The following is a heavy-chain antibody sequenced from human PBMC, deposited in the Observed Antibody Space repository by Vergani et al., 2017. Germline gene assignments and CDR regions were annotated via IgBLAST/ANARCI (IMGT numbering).Heavy chain of an antibody. CDR1: GGSISSYY. V-gene: IGHV4-4*07. J-gene: IGHJ3*01. CDR2: IYMNGNT. D-gene: IGHD2-2*01. Sequence: QVQLQESGPGLVKPSETLSLTCTVSGGSISSYYWSWIRQPAGTGLEWIGRIYMNGNTNYNPSLKSRVAVSVDTSKNQFSLKLTSVTAADTAIYYCARMTHCSGTTCPGAFDLWGQGTMVTVSA. CDR3: ARMTHCSGTTCPGAFDL.